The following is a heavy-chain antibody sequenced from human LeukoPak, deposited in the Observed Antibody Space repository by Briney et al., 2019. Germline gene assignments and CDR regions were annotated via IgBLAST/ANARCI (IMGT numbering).Heavy chain of an antibody. CDR2: ISSSGGDT. J-gene: IGHJ4*02. V-gene: IGHV3-23*01. CDR1: GFSFTNYA. Sequence: GGSLRLSCAASGFSFTNYAMSWVRQAPARGPEWVSTISSSGGDTYYADSVKGQFTVSRDNSKNTLFLQMNSLRAEDTALYYCAKGSLGSWYFFDYWGQGTLVTVSS. D-gene: IGHD6-13*01. CDR3: AKGSLGSWYFFDY.